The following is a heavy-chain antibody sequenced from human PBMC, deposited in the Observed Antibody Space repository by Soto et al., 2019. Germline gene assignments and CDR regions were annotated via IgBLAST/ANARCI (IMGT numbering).Heavy chain of an antibody. D-gene: IGHD6-13*01. CDR1: GFTFDDYA. Sequence: SLRLSCAASGFTFDDYAMHWVRQAPGKGLEWVSGISWNSGSIGYADSVKGRFTISRDNAKNSLYLQMNSLRAEDTALYYCAKGPAAGIAYYYMDVWGKGTTVTVSS. CDR2: ISWNSGSI. V-gene: IGHV3-9*01. J-gene: IGHJ6*03. CDR3: AKGPAAGIAYYYMDV.